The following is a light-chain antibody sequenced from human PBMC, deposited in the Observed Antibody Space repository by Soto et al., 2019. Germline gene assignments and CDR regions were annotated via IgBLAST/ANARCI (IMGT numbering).Light chain of an antibody. V-gene: IGKV3-15*01. CDR1: QSITSN. Sequence: EVLMAQSPATLSVSPGERATLSCRASQSITSNLAWYQHKPGQAPRLLIYGASTRASGIPARFSGSGSGTEFTLTISSLQSEDFAVYYCQQYNNWPLTFGGGTKVEIK. CDR3: QQYNNWPLT. J-gene: IGKJ4*01. CDR2: GAS.